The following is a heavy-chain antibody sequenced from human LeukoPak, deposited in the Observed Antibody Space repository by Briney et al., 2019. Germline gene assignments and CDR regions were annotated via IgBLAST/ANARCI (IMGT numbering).Heavy chain of an antibody. CDR2: ISAYNGNT. CDR3: ARGPGRQWLALGFDP. CDR1: GYTFTSYG. J-gene: IGHJ5*02. D-gene: IGHD6-19*01. Sequence: ASVKVSCKASGYTFTSYGISWVRQAPGQGLEWMGWISAYNGNTNYAQKLQGRVTMTTDTSTSTAYMELRSLRSDDTAVYYCARGPGRQWLALGFDPSGQGTLVTVSS. V-gene: IGHV1-18*01.